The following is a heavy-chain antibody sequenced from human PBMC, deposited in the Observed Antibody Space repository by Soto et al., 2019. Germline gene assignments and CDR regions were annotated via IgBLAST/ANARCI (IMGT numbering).Heavy chain of an antibody. V-gene: IGHV3-48*03. CDR2: ISSSGSTI. CDR1: GFTFSSYE. J-gene: IGHJ6*02. Sequence: EVQLVASGGGLVQPGGSLRLSCAASGFTFSSYERNWVRQAPGKGLEWVSYISSSGSTIYYADSVKGRFTISRDNAKNSLYLQMNSPRAEDSAVYYCARDFRDVRPYYYYGMDVWGQGTTVTVSS. CDR3: ARDFRDVRPYYYYGMDV. D-gene: IGHD2-8*01.